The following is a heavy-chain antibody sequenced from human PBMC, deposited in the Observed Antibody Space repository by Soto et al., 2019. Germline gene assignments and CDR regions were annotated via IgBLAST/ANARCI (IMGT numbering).Heavy chain of an antibody. CDR3: ASQRHYESSGHGVGY. V-gene: IGHV4-39*01. D-gene: IGHD3-22*01. J-gene: IGHJ4*02. CDR2: IHYSGST. Sequence: GMKSKSPGKGLEWIGNIHYSGSTSYDSALQSRITISIDTSKNQSSLKLSSVTATDTAVFYCASQRHYESSGHGVGYWGQRILVTGSS.